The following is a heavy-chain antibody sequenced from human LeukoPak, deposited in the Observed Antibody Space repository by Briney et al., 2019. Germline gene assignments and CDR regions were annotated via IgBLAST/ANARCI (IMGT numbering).Heavy chain of an antibody. CDR1: GHSFTSYW. J-gene: IGHJ6*02. V-gene: IGHV5-10-1*01. CDR3: ARRGYYYYGMDV. Sequence: GESLKISCKDSGHSFTSYWISWGRQRPGKGLEWMGRIDPSDSYTNYSPSFQGHVTISVDKSISTAYLQWTSLKSSDSAMYYCARRGYYYYGMDVWGQGTTVTVSS. CDR2: IDPSDSYT. D-gene: IGHD3-10*01.